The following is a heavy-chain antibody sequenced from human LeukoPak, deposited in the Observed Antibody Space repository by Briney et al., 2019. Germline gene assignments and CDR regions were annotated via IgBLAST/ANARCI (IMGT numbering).Heavy chain of an antibody. D-gene: IGHD3-22*01. V-gene: IGHV3-49*04. CDR3: TRNRFYYDRSGNSRNLAY. CDR1: GFTFGDYA. J-gene: IGHJ4*02. Sequence: GRSLRLSCTASGFTFGDYAMSWVRQAPGKGLEWVGFIRSKAYGGTTEYAASVKARFTISRDDSKSIAYRQMNSLKTEDTAVYYGTRNRFYYDRSGNSRNLAYWGKGPRFTV. CDR2: IRSKAYGGTT.